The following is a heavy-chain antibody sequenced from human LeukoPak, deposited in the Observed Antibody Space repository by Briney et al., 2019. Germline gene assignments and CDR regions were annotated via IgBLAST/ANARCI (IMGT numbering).Heavy chain of an antibody. CDR1: GISFSSYS. V-gene: IGHV3-48*01. J-gene: IGHJ5*02. CDR3: ARTLDNWFDP. Sequence: GGSLRLSCVASGISFSSYSMNWVRQAPGKGLEWVSYISSSSSTIYYADSVKGRFTISRDNAKNSLYLQMNSLRAEDTAVYYCARTLDNWFDPWGQGTLVTVSS. CDR2: ISSSSSTI.